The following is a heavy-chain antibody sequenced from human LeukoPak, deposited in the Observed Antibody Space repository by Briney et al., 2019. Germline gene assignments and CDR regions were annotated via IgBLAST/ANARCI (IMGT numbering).Heavy chain of an antibody. Sequence: SETLSLTCTVSGYSINSGYYWAWIRQPPGKGLQWIGSIYHSGSTYYNPSLKSRVTISVDTSKNQFSLKLSSVTAADTAVYYCAREDYYYYYMDVWGKGTTVTISS. J-gene: IGHJ6*03. V-gene: IGHV4-38-2*02. CDR3: AREDYYYYYMDV. CDR2: IYHSGST. CDR1: GYSINSGYY.